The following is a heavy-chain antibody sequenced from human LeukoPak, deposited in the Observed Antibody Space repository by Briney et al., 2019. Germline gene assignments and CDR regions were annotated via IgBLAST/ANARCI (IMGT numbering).Heavy chain of an antibody. CDR1: GYTFSSYS. Sequence: GGSLRLSCVASGYTFSSYSMNWVRQAPWKALEWVSYISSSGTTKYYADSVKGRFTISRDNVKNSLYLQMNSLSDEDTAVYYCAVEGYCSGGSCYTNWFDSWGRGTLVTVSS. V-gene: IGHV3-48*02. D-gene: IGHD2-15*01. CDR2: ISSSGTTK. CDR3: AVEGYCSGGSCYTNWFDS. J-gene: IGHJ5*01.